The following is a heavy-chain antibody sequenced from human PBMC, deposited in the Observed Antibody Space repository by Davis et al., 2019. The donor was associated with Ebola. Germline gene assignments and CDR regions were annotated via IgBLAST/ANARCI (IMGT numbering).Heavy chain of an antibody. CDR2: ISNTGDSA. J-gene: IGHJ4*02. CDR1: GFTFSSYE. Sequence: GESLKISCAASGFTFSSYEMNWVRQAPGKGLEWLSSISNTGDSAYYADSVKGRFTIARNNSKNTLYLQMNSLTAEDTAVYYCAKRLWGPFAYWGQGTLVTVSS. D-gene: IGHD3-16*01. CDR3: AKRLWGPFAY. V-gene: IGHV3-23*01.